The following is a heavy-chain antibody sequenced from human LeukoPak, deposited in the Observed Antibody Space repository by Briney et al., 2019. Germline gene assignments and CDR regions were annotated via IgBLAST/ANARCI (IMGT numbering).Heavy chain of an antibody. CDR3: ARLYSSSWYEGPDY. Sequence: PSETLSLTCTVSGGSISSYYWSWIRQPAGKGLEWIGRIYTSGSTNYNPSLKSRVTMSVDTSKNQFSLKLSSVTAADTAVYYCARLYSSSWYEGPDYWGQGTLVTVSS. D-gene: IGHD6-13*01. CDR2: IYTSGST. CDR1: GGSISSYY. J-gene: IGHJ4*02. V-gene: IGHV4-4*07.